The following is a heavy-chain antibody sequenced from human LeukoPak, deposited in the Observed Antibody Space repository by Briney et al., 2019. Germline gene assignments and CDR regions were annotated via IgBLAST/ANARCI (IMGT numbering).Heavy chain of an antibody. V-gene: IGHV3-23*01. Sequence: PGGSLRLSCAASGITFGSYAMSWVRQAPGKGLEWVSGINANGGSTAYADSVKGRFTISRDNPRNTLYMQMNSLRAEDTALYYCAIMHPYYDGNGYWVQWGQGTLVTVSS. CDR1: GITFGSYA. D-gene: IGHD3-22*01. CDR2: INANGGST. CDR3: AIMHPYYDGNGYWVQ. J-gene: IGHJ4*02.